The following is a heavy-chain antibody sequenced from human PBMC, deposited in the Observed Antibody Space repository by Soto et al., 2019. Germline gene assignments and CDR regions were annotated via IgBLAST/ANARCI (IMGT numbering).Heavy chain of an antibody. J-gene: IGHJ5*02. Sequence: VASVKVSCKASGYTFTSYYMHWVRQAPGQGLEWMGIINPSGDSTNYAQKFQGRVTMTRDTSTSTVYVELSRLRSEDTAVYYCARPPPGRYNWFDPWGQGTLVTVSS. CDR1: GYTFTSYY. V-gene: IGHV1-46*01. CDR3: ARPPPGRYNWFDP. CDR2: INPSGDST.